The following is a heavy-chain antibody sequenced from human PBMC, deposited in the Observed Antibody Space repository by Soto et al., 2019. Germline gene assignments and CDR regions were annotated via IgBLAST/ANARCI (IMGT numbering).Heavy chain of an antibody. V-gene: IGHV3-7*01. D-gene: IGHD2-15*01. CDR2: IKQDGSEK. Sequence: EVQLVESGGGLVQPGGSLRLSCAASGFTFSSYWMSWVRQAPGKGLEWVANIKQDGSEKYYVDSVKGRFTISRDNAKNSLYLQMNSLRAEDTAVYYCARDIAGVVVVAATYFDYRGKGTLVTVSS. CDR3: ARDIAGVVVVAATYFDY. J-gene: IGHJ4*02. CDR1: GFTFSSYW.